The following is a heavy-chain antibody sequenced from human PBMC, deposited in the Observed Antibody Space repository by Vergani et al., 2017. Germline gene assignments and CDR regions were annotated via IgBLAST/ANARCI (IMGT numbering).Heavy chain of an antibody. J-gene: IGHJ3*02. CDR3: AKEGEHDAFDI. V-gene: IGHV3-30*18. CDR1: GFTFSSYG. CDR2: ISYDGSNK. Sequence: VQLVESGGGLVQPGGSLRLSCAASGFTFSSYGMHWVRQAPGKGLEWVAVISYDGSNKYYADSVKGRFTISRDNSNNTLYLQMNRLSAEDTAVYYCAKEGEHDAFDIWGQGTMVTVSS. D-gene: IGHD1-26*01.